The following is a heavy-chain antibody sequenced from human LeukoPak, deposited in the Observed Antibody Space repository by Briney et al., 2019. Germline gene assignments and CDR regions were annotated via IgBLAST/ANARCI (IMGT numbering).Heavy chain of an antibody. V-gene: IGHV4-34*01. CDR1: GGSFSGYY. D-gene: IGHD6-13*01. Sequence: SETLSLTCAVYGGSFSGYYWSWIRQPPGKGLEWIGEINHSGSTNYNPSLKSRVTISVDTSKNQFSLKLSSVTAADTAVYYCARLDSSSWYSVYWGQGTLVTVSS. CDR2: INHSGST. J-gene: IGHJ4*02. CDR3: ARLDSSSWYSVY.